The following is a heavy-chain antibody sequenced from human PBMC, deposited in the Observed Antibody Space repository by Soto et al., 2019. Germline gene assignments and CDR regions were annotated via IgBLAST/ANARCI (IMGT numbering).Heavy chain of an antibody. D-gene: IGHD3-22*01. Sequence: SETLSLTCNVSGGSISSSSYYWGWIRQPPGKGLEWIASIYYSGHTYYNPSLKSRVTISVDTSKNQFSLKLSSVTAADTAVYYCERGHYYDSSGNWFDPWGQGTLVTVTS. J-gene: IGHJ5*02. V-gene: IGHV4-39*07. CDR3: ERGHYYDSSGNWFDP. CDR2: IYYSGHT. CDR1: GGSISSSSYY.